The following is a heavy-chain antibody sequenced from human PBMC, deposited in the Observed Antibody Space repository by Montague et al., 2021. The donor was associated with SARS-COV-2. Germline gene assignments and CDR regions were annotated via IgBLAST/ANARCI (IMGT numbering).Heavy chain of an antibody. D-gene: IGHD3-10*01. CDR2: IYCDDDE. CDR3: ARFDYDGFGSYYRGRFDS. J-gene: IGHJ4*02. Sequence: PALVKPTQTLTLPCAFSGFSLTTSGVGVGWIRQPPGKALEWLALIYCDDDERYSPSLRSRLTITKDTSKKQVVLTMTHMDPVDTATSYCARFDYDGFGSYYRGRFDSWGQGTPVTVSS. CDR1: GFSLTTSGVG. V-gene: IGHV2-5*02.